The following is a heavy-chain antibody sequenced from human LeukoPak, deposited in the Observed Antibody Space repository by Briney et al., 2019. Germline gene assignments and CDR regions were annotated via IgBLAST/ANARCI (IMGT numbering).Heavy chain of an antibody. Sequence: GGSLRLSCAASGFTFSSYGMHWVRQTPGKGLEWVAVISYDGSNKYYADSVKGRFTISRDNSKNTLYLQMNRLRAEDTAVYYCEAVDYSSGWHPNGVFDYWGQGTLVTVSS. J-gene: IGHJ4*02. D-gene: IGHD6-19*01. CDR3: EAVDYSSGWHPNGVFDY. CDR1: GFTFSSYG. V-gene: IGHV3-30*03. CDR2: ISYDGSNK.